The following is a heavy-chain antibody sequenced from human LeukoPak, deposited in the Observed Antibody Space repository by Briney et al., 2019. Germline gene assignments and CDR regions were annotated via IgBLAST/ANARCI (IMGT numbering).Heavy chain of an antibody. CDR1: GGSINSYY. CDR3: ARHLPYYYDSSGYYYSYYYYMDV. Sequence: SETLSLTCTVSGGSINSYYWSWIRQPPGKGLEWIGEINHSGSTNYNPSLKSRVTISVDTSKNQFSLKLSSVTAADTAVYYCARHLPYYYDSSGYYYSYYYYMDVWGKGTTVTISS. CDR2: INHSGST. V-gene: IGHV4-34*01. J-gene: IGHJ6*03. D-gene: IGHD3-22*01.